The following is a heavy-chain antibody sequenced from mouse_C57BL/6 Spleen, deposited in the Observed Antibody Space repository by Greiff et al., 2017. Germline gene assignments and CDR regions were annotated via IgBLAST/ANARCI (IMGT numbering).Heavy chain of an antibody. J-gene: IGHJ1*03. Sequence: VQLQESGAELVRPGASVTLSCKASGYTFTDYEMHWVKQTPVHGLEWIGAIYPETGGTAYNQKFKGKAILTADKSSSTAYMELRSLTSEDSAVYYCTKVAYSNYGYFDVWGTGTTVTVSS. CDR1: GYTFTDYE. CDR3: TKVAYSNYGYFDV. D-gene: IGHD2-5*01. V-gene: IGHV1-15*01. CDR2: IYPETGGT.